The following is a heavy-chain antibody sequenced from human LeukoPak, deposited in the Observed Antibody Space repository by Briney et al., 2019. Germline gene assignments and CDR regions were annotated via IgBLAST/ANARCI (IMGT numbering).Heavy chain of an antibody. CDR1: GFTFSSYS. V-gene: IGHV3-21*01. CDR3: ASSIVVVPAASDYDILTGYYTVDY. Sequence: GGSLRLSCAASGFTFSSYSMNWVRQAPGKGLEWVSSISSSSSYIYYADSMKGRFTISRDNAKNSLYLQMNSLRAEDTAVYYCASSIVVVPAASDYDILTGYYTVDYWGQGTLVTVSS. CDR2: ISSSSSYI. J-gene: IGHJ4*02. D-gene: IGHD3-9*01.